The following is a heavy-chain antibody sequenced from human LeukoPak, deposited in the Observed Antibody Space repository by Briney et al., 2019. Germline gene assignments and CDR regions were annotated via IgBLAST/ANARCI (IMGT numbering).Heavy chain of an antibody. CDR3: ARAISIYYYYYMDV. V-gene: IGHV7-4-1*02. Sequence: ASVRVSCKASGYTFSEYAMNWVRQAPGQGLEWMGWMNTNTGNPTYAQGLTGRFVFSLDTSVSTAYLQISSLKAEDTAVYYCARAISIYYYYYMDVWGKGTTVTVSS. D-gene: IGHD3-3*01. CDR2: MNTNTGNP. CDR1: GYTFSEYA. J-gene: IGHJ6*03.